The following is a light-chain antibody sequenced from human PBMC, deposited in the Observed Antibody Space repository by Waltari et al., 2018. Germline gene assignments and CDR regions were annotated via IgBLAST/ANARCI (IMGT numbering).Light chain of an antibody. Sequence: DLQLTQLPSTLAASAADTVTTTCRARQSISGWLAWYQQKAGEAPKLLIYEASSLGSGVPSRFSGSESGTEFTLTISSLQPDDFGTYYCQQYNSFSGTFGQGTKVEIK. CDR1: QSISGW. CDR2: EAS. V-gene: IGKV1-5*03. J-gene: IGKJ1*01. CDR3: QQYNSFSGT.